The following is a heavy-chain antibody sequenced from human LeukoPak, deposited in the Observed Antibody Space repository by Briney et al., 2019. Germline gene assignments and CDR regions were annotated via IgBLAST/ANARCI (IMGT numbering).Heavy chain of an antibody. CDR3: ARDDGSGYFDY. D-gene: IGHD3-22*01. CDR2: ISYSGRT. J-gene: IGHJ4*02. Sequence: SETLSLTCTVSGGSISSYYWSWMRQPPGKGLGWSGYISYSGRTNYNPSLKSRVTISVDASKNQFSLKLSSVTAADSAVYYCARDDGSGYFDYWGQGTLVTVSS. CDR1: GGSISSYY. V-gene: IGHV4-59*01.